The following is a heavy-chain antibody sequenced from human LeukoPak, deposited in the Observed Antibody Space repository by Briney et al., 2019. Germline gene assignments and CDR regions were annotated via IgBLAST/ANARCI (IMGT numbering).Heavy chain of an antibody. CDR2: ITITSSTI. Sequence: GGSLRLSCAASGFTFSSYAMHWVRQAPGKGLERVSYITITSSTIYYADSVKGRFTISRDNANNSLYLQMNSLRAEDTAVYYCARGSGFDYWGQGTLVTVSS. CDR1: GFTFSSYA. V-gene: IGHV3-48*04. J-gene: IGHJ4*02. CDR3: ARGSGFDY.